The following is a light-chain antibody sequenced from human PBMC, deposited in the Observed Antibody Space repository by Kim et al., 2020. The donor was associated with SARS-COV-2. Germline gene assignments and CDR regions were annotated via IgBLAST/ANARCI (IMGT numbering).Light chain of an antibody. Sequence: SVALGQTARITCGGDNIANKNVPWYQQRPGQAPLLVIYRDNNRPSGIPERFSGSNSGNTATLTISRAQDGDEADYYCQVWDSNAKVLGGGTQLTVL. CDR1: NIANKN. V-gene: IGLV3-9*01. CDR2: RDN. J-gene: IGLJ3*02. CDR3: QVWDSNAKV.